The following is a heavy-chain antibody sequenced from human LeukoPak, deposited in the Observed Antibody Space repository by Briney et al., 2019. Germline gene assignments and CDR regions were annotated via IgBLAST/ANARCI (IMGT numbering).Heavy chain of an antibody. D-gene: IGHD1-26*01. CDR2: IYYSGST. Sequence: KPSETLSLTCTVSGGSISSYYWSWIRQPPGKGLEWIGYIYYSGSTNYNPSLKSRVTISVDTSKNQFSLKLSSVTAADTAVYYCARADIVGATMTFDYWGQGTLVTVSS. J-gene: IGHJ4*02. CDR3: ARADIVGATMTFDY. CDR1: GGSISSYY. V-gene: IGHV4-59*01.